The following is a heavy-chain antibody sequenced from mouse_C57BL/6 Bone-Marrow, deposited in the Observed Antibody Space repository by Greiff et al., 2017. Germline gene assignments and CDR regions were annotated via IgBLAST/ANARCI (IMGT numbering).Heavy chain of an antibody. CDR3: ARVYGSSSWIAY. CDR2: ISYDGSN. V-gene: IGHV3-6*01. Sequence: EVKLVESGPGLVKPSQSLSLTCSVTGYSITSGYYWNWIRQFPGNKLEWMGYISYDGSNTYDPPLKNRISLTRDPSKNQFFLKLNSVTTEDTATHYCARVYGSSSWIAYWGQGTLVTVSA. J-gene: IGHJ3*01. D-gene: IGHD1-1*01. CDR1: GYSITSGYY.